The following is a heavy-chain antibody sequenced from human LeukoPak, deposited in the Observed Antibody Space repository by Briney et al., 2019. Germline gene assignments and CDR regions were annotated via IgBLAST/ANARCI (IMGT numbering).Heavy chain of an antibody. Sequence: GASVKVYCKASGITFTGYYMPWVRQAPGQGLEWMGWTNPNSGGTNYAQKFQGRVTMTRDTSISTAYMEMSRLRSEDMAVYYCARGRGGNYRFDYWGQGTLVTVSS. D-gene: IGHD1-26*01. CDR2: TNPNSGGT. CDR3: ARGRGGNYRFDY. V-gene: IGHV1-2*02. J-gene: IGHJ4*02. CDR1: GITFTGYY.